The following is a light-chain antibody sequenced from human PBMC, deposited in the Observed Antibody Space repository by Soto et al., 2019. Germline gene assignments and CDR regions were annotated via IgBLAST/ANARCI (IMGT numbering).Light chain of an antibody. CDR3: QQINTYPH. J-gene: IGKJ5*01. V-gene: IGKV1-5*01. CDR2: DAS. CDR1: QSISNW. Sequence: DIEMTQSPSTLSASVGDRVTITCRASQSISNWFAWYQQKPGKAPNLLIYDASSSQSGVPSRFSVSGSGTEFTLPIRSLQPEDSATYVCQQINTYPHFGQGTRLEIK.